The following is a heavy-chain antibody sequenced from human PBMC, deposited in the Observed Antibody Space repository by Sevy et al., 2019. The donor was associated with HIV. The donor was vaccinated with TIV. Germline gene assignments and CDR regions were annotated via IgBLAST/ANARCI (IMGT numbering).Heavy chain of an antibody. J-gene: IGHJ3*02. Sequence: GGSLRLSCAASGFTFSNYWMSWVRQAPGKGLEWVGNIKPDGSEKYYVDSVKGRFTISRDNAKNSLYLQMNSLRGGDTAVYDWARGDSSDSRGDYNDAFDIWGQGTMVTVSS. CDR1: GFTFSNYW. V-gene: IGHV3-7*04. D-gene: IGHD3-22*01. CDR3: ARGDSSDSRGDYNDAFDI. CDR2: IKPDGSEK.